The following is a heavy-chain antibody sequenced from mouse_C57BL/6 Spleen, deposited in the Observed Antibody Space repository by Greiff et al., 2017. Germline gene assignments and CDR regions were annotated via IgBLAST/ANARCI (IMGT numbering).Heavy chain of an antibody. D-gene: IGHD1-1*01. CDR1: GYTFTSYG. CDR2: IYPRSGNT. Sequence: QVKLQQSGAELARPGASVKLSCKASGYTFTSYGISWVKQRTGQGLEWIGEIYPRSGNTYYNEKFKGKATLTADKSSSTAYMELRSLTSEYSSVYVCARFGGSSHYYAMDYWGQGTSVTVSS. V-gene: IGHV1-81*01. CDR3: ARFGGSSHYYAMDY. J-gene: IGHJ4*01.